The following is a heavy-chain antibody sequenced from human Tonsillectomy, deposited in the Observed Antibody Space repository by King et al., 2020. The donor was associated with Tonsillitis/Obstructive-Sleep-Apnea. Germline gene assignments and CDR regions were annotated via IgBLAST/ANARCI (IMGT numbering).Heavy chain of an antibody. J-gene: IGHJ4*02. CDR2: IFGDDNK. Sequence: QVTLKESGPTLVKRTQTLTLTCTFSGFSLTTSRVGVGWIRQPPGKALEWLALIFGDDNKRYSPALKSRLTITKDTTKNQVVLRMTNMDPVDTATYYCELPHSNFWGECWGQGTLVTVSS. V-gene: IGHV2-5*02. CDR1: GFSLTTSRVG. D-gene: IGHD3-3*01. CDR3: ELPHSNFWGEC.